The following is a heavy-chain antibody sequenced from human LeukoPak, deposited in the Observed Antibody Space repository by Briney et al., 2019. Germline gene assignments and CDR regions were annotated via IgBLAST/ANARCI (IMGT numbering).Heavy chain of an antibody. V-gene: IGHV4-59*11. D-gene: IGHD3-22*01. CDR2: IDYSGST. CDR3: ARASGSTMIVVDKNFDY. Sequence: PSETLSLTSTVADGSISRHYWSLIRQPPGQLLPSFGPIDYSGSTNYNPSLKSRVTISVDTSKNQFSLKLSSVTAADTAVYYCARASGSTMIVVDKNFDYWGQGTLVTVSS. J-gene: IGHJ4*02. CDR1: DGSISRHY.